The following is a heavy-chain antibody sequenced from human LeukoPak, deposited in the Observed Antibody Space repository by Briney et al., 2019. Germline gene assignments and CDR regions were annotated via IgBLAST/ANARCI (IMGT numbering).Heavy chain of an antibody. CDR3: AKVPHSWGLFDS. D-gene: IGHD3-16*01. CDR2: IKQDGSEK. CDR1: GFTFSSYW. J-gene: IGHJ4*02. Sequence: GGSLRLSCAASGFTFSSYWMSWVRQAPGKGLEWVANIKQDGSEKYYVDSVKGRFTISRDNAKNSLYLQMDSLRTEDTAVYFCAKVPHSWGLFDSWGQGTLVTVSS. V-gene: IGHV3-7*01.